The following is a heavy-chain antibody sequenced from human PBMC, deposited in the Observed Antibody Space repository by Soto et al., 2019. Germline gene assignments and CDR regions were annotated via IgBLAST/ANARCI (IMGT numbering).Heavy chain of an antibody. V-gene: IGHV3-9*01. J-gene: IGHJ4*02. CDR1: GFTFDDYA. D-gene: IGHD6-19*01. CDR2: ISWNSDSI. CDR3: TKDMDDTSGWYGMDS. Sequence: EVQLVESGGDLVQPGRSLRLSCAASGFTFDDYAMHWVRQAPGKGLEWVSSISWNSDSIGYADSVRGQFTISRDNAKNSLYLQMNSLRCEDTALYYCTKDMDDTSGWYGMDSWGQGTLVTVSS.